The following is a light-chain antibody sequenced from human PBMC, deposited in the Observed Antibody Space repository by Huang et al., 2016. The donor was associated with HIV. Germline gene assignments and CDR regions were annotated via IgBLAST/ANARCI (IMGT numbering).Light chain of an antibody. CDR2: LAS. J-gene: IGKJ1*01. CDR3: QQYLSSPT. V-gene: IGKV4-1*01. Sequence: DIVLTQSPDSLAVSLGERATINCRSSQSLLDRVNNKDYLAWYQQRPGQSPKVAVHLASTRGSGVPDRFSGSGSGTDFTLTITSLQADDVAFYFCQQYLSSPTFGQGTRVEL. CDR1: QSLLDRVNNKDY.